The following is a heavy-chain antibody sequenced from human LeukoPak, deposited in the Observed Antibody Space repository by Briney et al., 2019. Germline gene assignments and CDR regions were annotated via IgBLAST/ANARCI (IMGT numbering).Heavy chain of an antibody. CDR1: GYTFTSYG. D-gene: IGHD5-12*01. J-gene: IGHJ6*02. CDR3: ARDPNPWIAGVALSPNMDV. CDR2: ISAYNGNT. Sequence: ASVKVSCKASGYTFTSYGISWVRQAPGQGLEWMGWISAYNGNTNYAQKLQGRVTMTTDTSTSTAYMELRSLRSDDTAVYYCARDPNPWIAGVALSPNMDVWGQGTTVTVSS. V-gene: IGHV1-18*01.